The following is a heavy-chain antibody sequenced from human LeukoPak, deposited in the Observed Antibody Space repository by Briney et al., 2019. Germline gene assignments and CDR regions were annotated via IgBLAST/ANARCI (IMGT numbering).Heavy chain of an antibody. D-gene: IGHD6-13*01. Sequence: PGGSLRLSCAASGFTFGSNAMSWVRQAPGKGLEWVSAISGSDGSTNYADSVKGRFTISRDNSKNTLYLQMNSLRAEDTAVYYCAKVIGIAAARSAFDTWGQGTMVTVSS. J-gene: IGHJ3*02. V-gene: IGHV3-23*01. CDR2: ISGSDGST. CDR1: GFTFGSNA. CDR3: AKVIGIAAARSAFDT.